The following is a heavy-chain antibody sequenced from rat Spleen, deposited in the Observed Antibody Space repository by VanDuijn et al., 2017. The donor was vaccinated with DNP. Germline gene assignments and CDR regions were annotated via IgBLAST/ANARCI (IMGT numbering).Heavy chain of an antibody. CDR1: GFTFSNYG. CDR3: TTESAGLRVWDY. V-gene: IGHV5-20*01. D-gene: IGHD1-4*01. CDR2: ISYDGGST. J-gene: IGHJ2*01. Sequence: VQLVESGGGLVQPGRSMKLSCAASGFTFSNYGMAWVRQAPTKGLEWVASISYDGGSTYYRDSVKGRFTISRDNAKSSLYLQMDSLQPEDTATYYCTTESAGLRVWDYWGQGVIGTVSS.